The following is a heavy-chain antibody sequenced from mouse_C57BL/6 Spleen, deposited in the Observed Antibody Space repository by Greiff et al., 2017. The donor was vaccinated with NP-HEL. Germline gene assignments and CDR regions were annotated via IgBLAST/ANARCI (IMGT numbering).Heavy chain of an antibody. J-gene: IGHJ3*01. D-gene: IGHD1-1*01. CDR1: GFNIKDDY. CDR3: TTITTVVEGTWFAY. CDR2: IDPENGDT. Sequence: VHVKQSGAELVRPGASVKLSCTASGFNIKDDYMHWVKQRPEQGLEWIGWIDPENGDTEYASKFQGKATITADPSSNTASLQLSSLTSEDTAVYYCTTITTVVEGTWFAYWGQGTLVTVSA. V-gene: IGHV14-4*01.